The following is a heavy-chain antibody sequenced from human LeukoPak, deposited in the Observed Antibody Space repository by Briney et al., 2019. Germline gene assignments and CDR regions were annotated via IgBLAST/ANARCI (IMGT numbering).Heavy chain of an antibody. V-gene: IGHV3-23*01. J-gene: IGHJ4*02. CDR3: ATSHLTAYSFDY. CDR2: ISGSGGST. CDR1: GFTVSSNY. D-gene: IGHD3-9*01. Sequence: PGGSLRLSCAASGFTVSSNYMSWVRQAPGKGLEWVSAISGSGGSTYYADSVKGRFTISRDNAKNSLYLQMNSLRVEDTAVYYCATSHLTAYSFDYWGQGTLVTVSS.